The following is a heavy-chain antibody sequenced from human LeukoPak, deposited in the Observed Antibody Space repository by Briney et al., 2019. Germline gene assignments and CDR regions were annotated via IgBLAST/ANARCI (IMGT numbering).Heavy chain of an antibody. CDR2: IRSKAYGGTT. Sequence: GGSLRLSCTVPGFTVSSNSMSWVRQAPGKGLEWVGFIRSKAYGGTTEYAASVKGRFTISRDDSKSIAYLQMNSLKTEDTAVYYCTRDYGDDRPDYWGQGTLVTVSS. CDR1: GFTVSSNS. CDR3: TRDYGDDRPDY. V-gene: IGHV3-49*04. J-gene: IGHJ4*02. D-gene: IGHD4-17*01.